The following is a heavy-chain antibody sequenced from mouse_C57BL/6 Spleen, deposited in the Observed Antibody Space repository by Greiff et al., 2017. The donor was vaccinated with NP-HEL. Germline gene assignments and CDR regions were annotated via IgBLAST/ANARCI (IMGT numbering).Heavy chain of an antibody. CDR3: ARTPTVVDPWFAY. V-gene: IGHV5-17*01. Sequence: EVQGVESGGGLVKPGGSLKLSCAASGFTFSDYGMHWVRQAPEKGLEWVAYISSGSSTIYYADTVKGRFTISRDNAKNTLFLQMTSLRSEDTAMYYCARTPTVVDPWFAYWGQGTLVTVSA. CDR1: GFTFSDYG. CDR2: ISSGSSTI. J-gene: IGHJ3*01. D-gene: IGHD1-1*01.